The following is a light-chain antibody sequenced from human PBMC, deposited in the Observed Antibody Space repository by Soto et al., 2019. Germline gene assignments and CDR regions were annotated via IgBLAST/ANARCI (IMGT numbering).Light chain of an antibody. V-gene: IGLV2-14*03. J-gene: IGLJ1*01. CDR1: SSDVGGYNY. CDR3: CSYTSSSTPWV. CDR2: DVS. Sequence: QSDLTQPASVSGAPGQSSTISCTGTSSDVGGYNYVSWYQQHPGKAPKLMIYDVSDRPSGVSNRFSASKSGNTASLTISGLQAEDEADYYCCSYTSSSTPWVFGTGTKVTVL.